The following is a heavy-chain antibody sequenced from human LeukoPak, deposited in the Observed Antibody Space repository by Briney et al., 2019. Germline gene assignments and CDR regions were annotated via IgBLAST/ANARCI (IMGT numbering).Heavy chain of an antibody. CDR2: ISDNGGST. Sequence: PGRSLRLSCAASGFTFSSYAMSWVRQAPGKGLEWVSTISDNGGSTYYADSVKGRFTISRDNSKNTLYLQMNSLRAEDTAVYYCTKRGTVTTFGHCDFWGQGTLVTVSS. J-gene: IGHJ4*02. CDR1: GFTFSSYA. V-gene: IGHV3-23*01. CDR3: TKRGTVTTFGHCDF. D-gene: IGHD4-17*01.